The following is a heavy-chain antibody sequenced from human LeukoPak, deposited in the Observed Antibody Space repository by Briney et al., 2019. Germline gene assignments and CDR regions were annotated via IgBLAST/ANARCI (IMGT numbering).Heavy chain of an antibody. CDR2: IYYSGSS. CDR3: ARGYSSGYGRLFDL. J-gene: IGHJ4*02. Sequence: SETLSLTCTVSGGSISTYYWSWIRQPPGKGLEWIGYIYYSGSSNYNPSLESRGTISVDTSKNQFSLNLSSVTAADTAVYYCARGYSSGYGRLFDLWGQGTLVTVSS. D-gene: IGHD3-22*01. V-gene: IGHV4-59*01. CDR1: GGSISTYY.